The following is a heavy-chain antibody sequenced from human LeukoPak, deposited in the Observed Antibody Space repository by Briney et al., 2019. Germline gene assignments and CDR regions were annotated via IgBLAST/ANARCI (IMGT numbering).Heavy chain of an antibody. CDR3: ARDFDPSVAYCGGDCYSVYYYGMDV. CDR2: ISSSSSYI. V-gene: IGHV3-21*01. J-gene: IGHJ6*02. Sequence: GGSLRLSCAASGFTFSSYSMNWVRQAPGKGLEWVSSISSSSSYIYYADSVKGRFTISRDNAKNSLYLQMNSLRAEDTAVYYCARDFDPSVAYCGGDCYSVYYYGMDVWGQGTTVTVS. CDR1: GFTFSSYS. D-gene: IGHD2-21*02.